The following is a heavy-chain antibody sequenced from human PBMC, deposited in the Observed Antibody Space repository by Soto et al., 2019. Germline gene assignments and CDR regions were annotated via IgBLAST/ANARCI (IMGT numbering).Heavy chain of an antibody. V-gene: IGHV4-31*03. D-gene: IGHD3-10*01. J-gene: IGHJ4*02. Sequence: QVQLQESGPGLVKPSQTLSLTCTVSGASIRSAGYCWTWIRQHPGKGLEWIGYIYFTGSTYYNPSLTRRLVTSVDTSKNHFFLKLNSVSAADTAVYHCARYYASGGFVDSWGQGTLVTVSS. CDR3: ARYYASGGFVDS. CDR2: IYFTGST. CDR1: GASIRSAGYC.